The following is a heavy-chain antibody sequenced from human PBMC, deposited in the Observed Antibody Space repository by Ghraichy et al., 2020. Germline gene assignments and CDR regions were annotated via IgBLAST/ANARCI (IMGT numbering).Heavy chain of an antibody. CDR2: IYYSGST. CDR1: GGSISSYY. J-gene: IGHJ4*02. V-gene: IGHV4-59*01. Sequence: SETLSLTCTVSGGSISSYYWSWIRQPPGKGLEWIGYIYYSGSTNYNPSLKSRVTISVDTSKNQFSLKLSSVTAADTAVYYCARAPPFIVVVDGGFFDYWGRGTLVTVSS. D-gene: IGHD3-22*01. CDR3: ARAPPFIVVVDGGFFDY.